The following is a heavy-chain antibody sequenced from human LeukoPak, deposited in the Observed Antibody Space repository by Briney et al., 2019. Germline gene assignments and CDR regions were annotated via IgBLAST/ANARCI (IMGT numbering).Heavy chain of an antibody. J-gene: IGHJ5*02. Sequence: GGSLRLSCAASGFTFSSYWMSWVRQAPGKGLEWVANIKQDGSDKYYVDSVKGRFTISRDNAKNSLYLQMNSLRAEDTAVYYCARVVFDYDDYWFDPWGQGTLVTVSS. CDR1: GFTFSSYW. CDR3: ARVVFDYDDYWFDP. CDR2: IKQDGSDK. V-gene: IGHV3-7*01. D-gene: IGHD4-17*01.